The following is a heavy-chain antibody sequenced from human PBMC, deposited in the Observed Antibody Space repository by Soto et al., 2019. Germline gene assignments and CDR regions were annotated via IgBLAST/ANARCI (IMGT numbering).Heavy chain of an antibody. J-gene: IGHJ4*02. D-gene: IGHD6-13*01. CDR2: ISVYNGFT. CDR1: GYTFPTYG. V-gene: IGHV1-18*01. CDR3: AREFEGQSSSWPFDY. Sequence: QVLLVQSGAEVKKPGASVRVSCRASGYTFPTYGIAWVRQAPGQGLEWMGWISVYNGFTHYAQKFRGRVTVTAETSTSTVYMELRSLTSDDTAVYYCAREFEGQSSSWPFDYWGQGTLVTVSS.